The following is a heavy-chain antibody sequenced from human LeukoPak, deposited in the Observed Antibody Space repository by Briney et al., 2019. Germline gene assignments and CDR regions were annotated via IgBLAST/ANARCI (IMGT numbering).Heavy chain of an antibody. CDR1: GFTFSSDA. V-gene: IGHV3-23*01. CDR2: ISGSGGST. CDR3: AKALGYSGIDY. J-gene: IGHJ4*02. Sequence: PGGSLRLSCAVSGFTFSSDAMSWVRQAPGKGLEWVSAISGSGGSTYYADSVKGRFTISRDNAKNTLYLQMNSLRAEDTAVYYCAKALGYSGIDYWGQGTLVTVSS. D-gene: IGHD5-12*01.